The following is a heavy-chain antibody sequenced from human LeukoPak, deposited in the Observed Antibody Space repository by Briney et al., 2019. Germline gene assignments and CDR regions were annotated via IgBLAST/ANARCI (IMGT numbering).Heavy chain of an antibody. CDR2: IRSKIYGGAI. J-gene: IGHJ6*03. CDR3: ARDQLGGDPDDYYYYYMDV. D-gene: IGHD4-17*01. CDR1: GFTFGDYA. V-gene: IGHV3-49*03. Sequence: GGSLRLSCTTSGFTFGDYAMSWFRQAPGKGLEWVGFIRSKIYGGAIEYAASVKGRFTISRDDSKSIAYLRMNSLRTEDTGLYYCARDQLGGDPDDYYYYYMDVRGKGTTVTVSS.